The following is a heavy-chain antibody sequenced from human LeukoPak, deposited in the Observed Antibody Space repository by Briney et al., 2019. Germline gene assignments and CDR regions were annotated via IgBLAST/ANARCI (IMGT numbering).Heavy chain of an antibody. D-gene: IGHD1-14*01. J-gene: IGHJ4*02. V-gene: IGHV3-7*02. CDR1: GFTFSNYW. CDR2: IKQDGSEK. Sequence: TGGSLRLSCATSGFTFSNYWMAWVRQAPGKGLEWVANIKQDGSEKHYVDSVKGRFTLSRDNAKNSLYLQMNSLRVEDTAVYYCATQRSGIFDYWGQGTLVTVSS. CDR3: ATQRSGIFDY.